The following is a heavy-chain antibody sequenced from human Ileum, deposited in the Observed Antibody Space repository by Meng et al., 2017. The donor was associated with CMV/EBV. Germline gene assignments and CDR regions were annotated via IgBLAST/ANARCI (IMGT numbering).Heavy chain of an antibody. V-gene: IGHV1-3*01. CDR3: ARGNRFRDPYTPGTTIPYHFYYYTMDV. CDR1: GYTFKNYP. Sequence: ASVKVSCKASGYTFKNYPIHWVRQAPGHRPQWMGCSNVDSARTQYSQAFQGRVTFTSDTSASTAYMELSSLESEDTAVYYCARGNRFRDPYTPGTTIPYHFYYYTMDVWGQGTTVTVSS. CDR2: SNVDSART. J-gene: IGHJ6*02. D-gene: IGHD1-1*01.